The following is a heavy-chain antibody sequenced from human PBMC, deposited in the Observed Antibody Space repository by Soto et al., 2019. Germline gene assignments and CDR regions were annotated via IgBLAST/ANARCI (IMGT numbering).Heavy chain of an antibody. CDR2: ISAYNGNT. D-gene: IGHD2-2*01. Sequence: QVQLVQSGAEVKKPGASVKVSCKASGYTFTSYGISWVRQAPGQGLEWMGWISAYNGNTNYAQKLQGRVTMTTDTSTSQADMERRSLRSDATAVYYCARVGVVPAANYYGMDVWGQGTTVTVSS. CDR3: ARVGVVPAANYYGMDV. J-gene: IGHJ6*02. CDR1: GYTFTSYG. V-gene: IGHV1-18*01.